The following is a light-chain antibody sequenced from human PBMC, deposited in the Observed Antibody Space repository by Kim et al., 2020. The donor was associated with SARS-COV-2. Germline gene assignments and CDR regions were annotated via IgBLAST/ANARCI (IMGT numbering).Light chain of an antibody. CDR1: QSSGTC. Sequence: SVGDRVTITCRASQSSGTCLNWYQQKPGKAPKHLIYAASTLQSGVPSRFSGSGSGTDYTLTITSLQPEDVATYYCQQSHNTPLLTFGGGTKVDIK. CDR2: AAS. V-gene: IGKV1-39*01. CDR3: QQSHNTPLLT. J-gene: IGKJ4*01.